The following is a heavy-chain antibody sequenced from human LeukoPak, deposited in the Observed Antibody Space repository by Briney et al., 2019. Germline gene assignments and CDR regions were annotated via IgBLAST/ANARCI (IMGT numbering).Heavy chain of an antibody. CDR2: ISSDGAKK. J-gene: IGHJ4*02. Sequence: PGGSLRLSCAASRFIFSSFAIHWVRQAPGKGLEWVAVISSDGAKKFYVDSVKGRFTISRDNSRDTSYLQLNSLTTEDTALYYCARPLSSGKRWHPIDSWGQGTLVTVSS. V-gene: IGHV3-30*03. CDR3: ARPLSSGKRWHPIDS. D-gene: IGHD5-24*01. CDR1: RFIFSSFA.